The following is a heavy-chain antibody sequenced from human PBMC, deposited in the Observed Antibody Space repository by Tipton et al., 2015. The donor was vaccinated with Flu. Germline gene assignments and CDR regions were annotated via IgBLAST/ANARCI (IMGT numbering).Heavy chain of an antibody. CDR3: AREGRREQLALDC. CDR2: IYPSVRP. V-gene: IGHV4-39*07. CDR1: GASLRRARSS. D-gene: IGHD6-6*01. Sequence: TLSLTCPVSGASLRRARSSCGWLLHPPWKGLEWIGPIYPSVRPHSPPSLPRRVPLSVAPSKNPFSLTLRSVPAAATALYYCAREGRREQLALDCWGQGTLVTVSS. J-gene: IGHJ4*02.